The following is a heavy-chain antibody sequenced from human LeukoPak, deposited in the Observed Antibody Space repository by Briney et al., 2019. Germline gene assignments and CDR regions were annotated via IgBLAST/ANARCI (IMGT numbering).Heavy chain of an antibody. D-gene: IGHD3-16*02. J-gene: IGHJ6*03. CDR1: GFTFSTYA. CDR3: ARDVTPYYYMDV. CDR2: IKQDGSEK. Sequence: GGSLRLSCAASGFTFSTYAMSRVRQAPGKGLEWVANIKQDGSEKYYVDSVKGRFTISRDNAKNSLYLQMNSLRAEDTAVYYCARDVTPYYYMDVWGKGTTVTISS. V-gene: IGHV3-7*03.